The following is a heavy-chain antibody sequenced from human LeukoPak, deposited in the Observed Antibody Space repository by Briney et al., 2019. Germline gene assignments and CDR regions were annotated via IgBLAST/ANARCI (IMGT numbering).Heavy chain of an antibody. Sequence: GGSLRLSCAASGLTFRSYGMHWVRQAPGKGLEWVAVIWYDGSNKYYGDSVKGRFTISRDNSKNTLYLQMNSLRAEDTAVYYCAATGGIAVAGSPFDYWGQGNLVTVSP. D-gene: IGHD6-19*01. V-gene: IGHV3-33*01. CDR3: AATGGIAVAGSPFDY. CDR1: GLTFRSYG. J-gene: IGHJ4*02. CDR2: IWYDGSNK.